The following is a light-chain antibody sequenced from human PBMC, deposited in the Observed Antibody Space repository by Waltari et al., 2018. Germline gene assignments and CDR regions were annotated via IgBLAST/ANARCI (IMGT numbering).Light chain of an antibody. CDR3: QVGDSSTDQWV. CDR2: FDN. J-gene: IGLJ3*02. CDR1: NIGSLH. Sequence: SYDVTQPPSVSVSPGQTAWITCGGDNIGSLHVRWYQQKSPQAPLLVIFFDNERPSGTPERFSGSKSGNTATLTITGVEVGDEADYFCQVGDSSTDQWVFGGGTRLTVL. V-gene: IGLV3-21*01.